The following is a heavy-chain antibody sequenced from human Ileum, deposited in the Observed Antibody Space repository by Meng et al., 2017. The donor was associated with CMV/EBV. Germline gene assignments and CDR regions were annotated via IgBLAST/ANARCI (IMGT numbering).Heavy chain of an antibody. Sequence: SETLSLTCTVSGGSTSSSSYYWGWIRQPPGKGLEWIASIYYSGSTYYNPSLESRVTIPVDTSKNQFSLQLSSMTAADTAVYYCARHGITIFGRFDYWGQGTLVTVSS. V-gene: IGHV4-39*01. CDR3: ARHGITIFGRFDY. CDR1: GGSTSSSSYY. J-gene: IGHJ4*02. CDR2: IYYSGST. D-gene: IGHD3-3*01.